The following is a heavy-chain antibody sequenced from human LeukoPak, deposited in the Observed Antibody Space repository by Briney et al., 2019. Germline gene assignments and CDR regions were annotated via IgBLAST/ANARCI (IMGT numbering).Heavy chain of an antibody. D-gene: IGHD3-10*01. CDR1: GGSISSFY. V-gene: IGHV4-34*01. Sequence: KASETLSLTCTVSGGSISSFYWSWIRQPPGKGLEWIGEINHSGSTNYNPSLKSRVTISVDTSKNQFSLKLSSVTAADTAVYYCASSLPRYYYGSGSYRFDPWGQGTLVTVSS. J-gene: IGHJ5*02. CDR3: ASSLPRYYYGSGSYRFDP. CDR2: INHSGST.